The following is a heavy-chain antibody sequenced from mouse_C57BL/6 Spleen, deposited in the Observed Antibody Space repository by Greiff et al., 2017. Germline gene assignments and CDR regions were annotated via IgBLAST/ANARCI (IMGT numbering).Heavy chain of an antibody. CDR1: GFNIKDDY. J-gene: IGHJ2*01. D-gene: IGHD2-4*01. V-gene: IGHV14-4*01. CDR2: IDPENGDT. CDR3: TYPVGLRRGDDY. Sequence: EVKLQESGAELVRPGASVKLSCTASGFNIKDDYMHWVKQRPEQGLEWIGWIDPENGDTEYASKFQGKATITADTSSNTAYLQLSSLTSEDTAVYYCTYPVGLRRGDDYWGQGTTLTVSS.